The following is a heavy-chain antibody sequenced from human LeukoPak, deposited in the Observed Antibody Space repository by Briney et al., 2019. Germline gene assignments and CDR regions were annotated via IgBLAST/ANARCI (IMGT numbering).Heavy chain of an antibody. Sequence: GGSLRLSCTASRFNFRGSGMHWVRQAPGKGLVWVPRINSDGSSTSYADSVKGRFTISRDNAKNTLYLQMNSLRAEDTAVYYCARSMVTIPIPGGYWGQGTLVTVSS. CDR2: INSDGSST. J-gene: IGHJ4*02. CDR1: RFNFRGSG. CDR3: ARSMVTIPIPGGY. V-gene: IGHV3-74*01. D-gene: IGHD5-24*01.